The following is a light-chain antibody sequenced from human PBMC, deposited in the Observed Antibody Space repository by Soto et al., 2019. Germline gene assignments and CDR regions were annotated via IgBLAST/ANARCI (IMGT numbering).Light chain of an antibody. Sequence: QCFLTQPASVSGSPGQSITISCTGTISDVGRYNYVSWYQQYPGRAPKLIIYEVTNRPSGVSDRFSGSKSGNVASLTISGLQAADEADYYCGSYTSTYVRIFGTGTKVTVL. CDR3: GSYTSTYVRI. V-gene: IGLV2-14*01. CDR1: ISDVGRYNY. CDR2: EVT. J-gene: IGLJ1*01.